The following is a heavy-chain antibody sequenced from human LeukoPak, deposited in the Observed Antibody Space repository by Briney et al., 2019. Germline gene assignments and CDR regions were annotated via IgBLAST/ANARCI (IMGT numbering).Heavy chain of an antibody. CDR2: INHSGST. V-gene: IGHV4-34*01. Sequence: PSETLSLTCAVYGGSFSGYYWSWIRQPPGKGLEWIGEINHSGSTNYNPSLKSRVTISVDTSKNQFSLKLSSVTAADTAVYYCARKDAFDIWAQGTMVTVSS. J-gene: IGHJ3*02. CDR3: ARKDAFDI. CDR1: GGSFSGYY.